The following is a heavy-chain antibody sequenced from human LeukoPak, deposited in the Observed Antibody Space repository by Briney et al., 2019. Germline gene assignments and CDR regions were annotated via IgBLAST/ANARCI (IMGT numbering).Heavy chain of an antibody. CDR3: VRDAARGVSGKPDS. Sequence: GGSLRLSCAASGFTFSSYSMNWVRQAPGKGLEWVSYISSSSSTICYADSVKGRFTISRDDAKNSLYLQMNSLRAEDTAVYYCVRDAARGVSGKPDSWGQGTLVTVSS. CDR1: GFTFSSYS. CDR2: ISSSSSTI. J-gene: IGHJ4*02. V-gene: IGHV3-48*01. D-gene: IGHD3-3*01.